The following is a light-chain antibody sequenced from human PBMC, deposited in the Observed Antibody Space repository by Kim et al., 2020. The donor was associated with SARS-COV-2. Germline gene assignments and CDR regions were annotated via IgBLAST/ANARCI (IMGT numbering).Light chain of an antibody. CDR2: GAS. CDR1: QSVSSN. J-gene: IGKJ5*01. Sequence: SPGENATLSCRASQSVSSNLAWYQQKPGQAPRLLIYGASTRATGIPARFSGSGSGTEFTLTISSLQSEDFAVYYCQQYKNWPPITFGQGTRLEIK. CDR3: QQYKNWPPIT. V-gene: IGKV3-15*01.